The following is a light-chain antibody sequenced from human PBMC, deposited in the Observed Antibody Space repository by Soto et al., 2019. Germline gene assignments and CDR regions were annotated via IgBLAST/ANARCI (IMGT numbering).Light chain of an antibody. CDR3: QQRNIWPPVT. J-gene: IGKJ5*01. CDR1: PSVTNY. V-gene: IGKV3-11*01. CDR2: GVF. Sequence: EIVLTQSPATLSLTPGERATLSCRASPSVTNYLAWYQQNPGQPPRLLIYGVFKRAAGIPARFSGSGSGTDFTLTISSLEPEDSAVYYCQQRNIWPPVTFGQGTRLEIK.